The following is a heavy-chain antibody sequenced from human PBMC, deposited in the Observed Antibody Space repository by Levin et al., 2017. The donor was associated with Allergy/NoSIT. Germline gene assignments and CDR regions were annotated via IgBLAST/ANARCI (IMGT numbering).Heavy chain of an antibody. CDR1: GFTLSNYW. CDR3: ARHNRGAFDI. D-gene: IGHD2/OR15-2a*01. CDR2: TKQDGTEE. V-gene: IGHV3-7*04. J-gene: IGHJ3*02. Sequence: PGGSLRLSCAASGFTLSNYWMSWVRQAPGKGLEWVANTKQDGTEEYYVDSVKGRFTISRVNAKNSLYLQMNSLRAEDTAVYYCARHNRGAFDIWGQGTMVTVSS.